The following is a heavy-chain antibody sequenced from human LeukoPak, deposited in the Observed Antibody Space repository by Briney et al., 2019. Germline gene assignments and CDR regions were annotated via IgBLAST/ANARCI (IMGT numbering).Heavy chain of an antibody. CDR3: ARDQGLTAPPPYGLDV. CDR1: GGTFSSYA. Sequence: ASVKVSCKASGGTFSSYAISWVRQAPGQGLEWRGGIIPIFGTANYAQKFQGRVTITADTSTSTVYMELSSLRSEETAVYYCARDQGLTAPPPYGLDVWGQGTTVIVSS. V-gene: IGHV1-69*06. J-gene: IGHJ6*02. D-gene: IGHD4/OR15-4a*01. CDR2: IIPIFGTA.